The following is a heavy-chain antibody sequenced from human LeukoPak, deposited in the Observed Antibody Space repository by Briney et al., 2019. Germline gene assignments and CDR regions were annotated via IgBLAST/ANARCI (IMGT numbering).Heavy chain of an antibody. J-gene: IGHJ4*02. D-gene: IGHD3-16*01. CDR2: VSGGGRTT. CDR3: ARDLFLGTPDFFDY. Sequence: GGSLRLSCAASGFTFSSYTMNWVRQAPGKGLEWVSAVSGGGRTTFYADSVKGRFTISRDDSKNTLYVHMNSLRSDDTAVYFCARDLFLGTPDFFDYWGQGTLVTVSS. CDR1: GFTFSSYT. V-gene: IGHV3-23*01.